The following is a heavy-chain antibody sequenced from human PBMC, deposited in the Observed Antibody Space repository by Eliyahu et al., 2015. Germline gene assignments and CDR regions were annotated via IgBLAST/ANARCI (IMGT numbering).Heavy chain of an antibody. Sequence: QVTLKESGPVLVKPTETLXLTCTVSGFSLRNAKMRVSWIRQPPGKALEWLAHIFSNDEKSYTTSLKSRLTISKDTSKSQVVLTLANVDPVDTATYYCARMRGDYPDYYFDLWGRGTLVTVSS. J-gene: IGHJ2*01. CDR2: IFSNDEK. V-gene: IGHV2-26*01. CDR1: GFSLRNAKMR. D-gene: IGHD4-17*01. CDR3: ARMRGDYPDYYFDL.